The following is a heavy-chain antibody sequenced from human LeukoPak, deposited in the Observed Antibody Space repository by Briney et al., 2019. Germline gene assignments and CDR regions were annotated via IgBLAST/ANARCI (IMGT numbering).Heavy chain of an antibody. CDR1: GFTFSSYG. CDR2: ISYDGSNK. CDR3: AKGAWGYYDSSGYYYVFGAFDI. J-gene: IGHJ3*02. Sequence: GGSLRLSCAASGFTFSSYGMHWVRQAPGKRLEWVAVISYDGSNKYYADSVKGRFTISRDNSKNTLYLQTNSLRAEDTAVYYCAKGAWGYYDSSGYYYVFGAFDIWGQGTMVTVSS. V-gene: IGHV3-30*18. D-gene: IGHD3-22*01.